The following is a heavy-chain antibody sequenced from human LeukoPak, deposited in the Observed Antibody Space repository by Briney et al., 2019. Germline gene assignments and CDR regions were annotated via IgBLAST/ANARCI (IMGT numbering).Heavy chain of an antibody. V-gene: IGHV3-7*01. D-gene: IGHD3-10*02. CDR1: GFTFNTYW. Sequence: GGSLRLSCAASGFTFNTYWMAWVRQAPGKGLEWVANIKRDGSEKKYADSVKGRFTISRDNAKNSLYLQMNSLRAEDTAVYYCAELGITMIGGVWGKGTTVTISS. CDR2: IKRDGSEK. J-gene: IGHJ6*04. CDR3: AELGITMIGGV.